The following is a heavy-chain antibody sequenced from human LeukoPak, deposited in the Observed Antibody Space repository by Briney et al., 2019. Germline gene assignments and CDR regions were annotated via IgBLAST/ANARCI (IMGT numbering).Heavy chain of an antibody. CDR1: GGSISSDKSY. D-gene: IGHD3-10*01. V-gene: IGHV4-30-4*01. J-gene: IGHJ3*01. CDR2: IYYSGTT. CDR3: AIGWSGYDSGNADGFDV. Sequence: SQTLSLARTVSGGSISSDKSYWSWLRQPPGKGLEWIGYIYYSGTTYYNPSLRSRPTISLDTSKNQFSLKLTSVTAAGTAVYYCAIGWSGYDSGNADGFDVWGQGTMVTVSS.